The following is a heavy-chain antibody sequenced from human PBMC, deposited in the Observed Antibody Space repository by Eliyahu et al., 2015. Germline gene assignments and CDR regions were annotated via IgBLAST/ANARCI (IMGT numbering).Heavy chain of an antibody. D-gene: IGHD5/OR15-5a*01. CDR3: AKDSVTHVVSTTQGGQYSDY. Sequence: EVQLLESGGGLVQPGGALRLSCAASGFTFSSHAMAWVRLAPGKGLEWXSSINGRGXAPXXADSVQGXCXISRDNSKNTLYLQMNSLRADDTAVYYCAKDSVTHVVSTTQGGQYSDYWGQGTLVTVSS. J-gene: IGHJ4*02. V-gene: IGHV3-23*01. CDR2: INGRGXAP. CDR1: GFTFSSHA.